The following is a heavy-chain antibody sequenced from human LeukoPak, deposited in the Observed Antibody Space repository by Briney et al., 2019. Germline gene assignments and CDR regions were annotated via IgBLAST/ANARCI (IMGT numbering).Heavy chain of an antibody. CDR3: AREPVDTAMVYFDY. V-gene: IGHV3-21*01. J-gene: IGHJ4*02. D-gene: IGHD5-18*01. CDR2: ISSSSSYI. CDR1: GFTFSSYW. Sequence: GGSLRLSCAASGFTFSSYWMSWVRQAPGKGLEWVSSISSSSSYIYYADSVKGRFTISRDNAKNSLYLQMNSLRAEDTAVYYCAREPVDTAMVYFDYWGQGTLVTVSS.